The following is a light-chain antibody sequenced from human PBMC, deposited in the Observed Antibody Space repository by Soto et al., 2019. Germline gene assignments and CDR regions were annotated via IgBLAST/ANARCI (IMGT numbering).Light chain of an antibody. CDR2: QDS. J-gene: IGLJ1*01. Sequence: SYELTQPPSVSVSPGQTASITCSGDKLGDKYVCWYHQKPGQSPVLVIYQDSKRPSGIPERFSGSNAGNTATLTISGTQPMDEADYYCQAWDRSTGVFGTGTKLTVL. CDR1: KLGDKY. V-gene: IGLV3-1*01. CDR3: QAWDRSTGV.